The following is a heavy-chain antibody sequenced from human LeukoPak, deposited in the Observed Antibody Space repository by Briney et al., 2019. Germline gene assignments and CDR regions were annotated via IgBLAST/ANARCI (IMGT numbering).Heavy chain of an antibody. CDR1: GGSISSGSYY. J-gene: IGHJ5*02. CDR2: IYTSGST. D-gene: IGHD1-20*01. V-gene: IGHV4-61*02. CDR3: ARRYRYNWNDVENWFDP. Sequence: VKPSQTLSLTCTVSGGSISSGSYYWSWIRQPAGKGLEWIGRIYTSGSTNYNPSLKSRVTISVDTSKNQFSLKLSSVTAADTAVYYCARRYRYNWNDVENWFDPWGQGTLVTVSS.